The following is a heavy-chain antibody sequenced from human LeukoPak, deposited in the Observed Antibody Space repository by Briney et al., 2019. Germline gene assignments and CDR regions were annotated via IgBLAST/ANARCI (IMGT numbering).Heavy chain of an antibody. V-gene: IGHV3-48*04. CDR1: GFSFSNYG. CDR2: ISSSGSTI. CDR3: AELGITMIGGV. J-gene: IGHJ6*04. D-gene: IGHD3-10*02. Sequence: GGTLRLPCAASGFSFSNYGMNWVRQAPGKGLEWVSYISSSGSTIYYADSVKGRFTISRDNAKNSLYLQMNSLRAEDTAVYYCAELGITMIGGVWGKGTTVTISS.